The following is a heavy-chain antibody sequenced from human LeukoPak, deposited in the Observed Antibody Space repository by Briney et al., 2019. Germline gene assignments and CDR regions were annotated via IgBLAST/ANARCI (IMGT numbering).Heavy chain of an antibody. V-gene: IGHV1-18*01. D-gene: IGHD3-10*01. CDR2: ISAYTGNT. J-gene: IGHJ3*02. CDR3: ARTTHRGADAFDI. CDR1: GYTFTSYG. Sequence: ASVKVSCKASGYTFTSYGISWVRQAPGQGLEWMRWISAYTGNTYYAQKVKGRVTMTTDTSTSTAYMELRSLRSDDTAVYYCARTTHRGADAFDIWGQGTLVSVSS.